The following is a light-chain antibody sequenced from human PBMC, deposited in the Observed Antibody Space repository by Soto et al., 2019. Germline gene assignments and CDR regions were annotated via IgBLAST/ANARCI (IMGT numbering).Light chain of an antibody. J-gene: IGKJ1*01. CDR2: DAS. CDR3: QQYKSYWT. Sequence: DLQMTQSPSNLSASVGDRFTVTCRASQSISRWLAWYQQKPGMAPKILIYDASSLESGVPSRLSGSASGTEFTLTISSLQPDDFATYYCQQYKSYWTFGHGTKVDIK. V-gene: IGKV1-5*01. CDR1: QSISRW.